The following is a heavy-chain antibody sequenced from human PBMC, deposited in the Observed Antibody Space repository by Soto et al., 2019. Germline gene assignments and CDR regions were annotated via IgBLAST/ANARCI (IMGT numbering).Heavy chain of an antibody. CDR1: GHTFTTYG. CDR2: ISAYNGNT. Sequence: QVQLVQSGAEVKKPGASVKVSCKASGHTFTTYGISWVRQAPGQGLEWMGWISAYNGNTSYAQKLQGRVTMTTDTSTRTAYMELRSLRSEDTAVYYCARDGEVFWSGYKYYYGMDVWGQGTTVTVSS. D-gene: IGHD3-3*01. CDR3: ARDGEVFWSGYKYYYGMDV. J-gene: IGHJ6*02. V-gene: IGHV1-18*01.